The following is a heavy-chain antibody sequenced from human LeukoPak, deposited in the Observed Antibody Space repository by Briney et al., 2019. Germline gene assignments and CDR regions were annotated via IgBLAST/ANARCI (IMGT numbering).Heavy chain of an antibody. J-gene: IGHJ3*02. Sequence: SVKVSCKASGGTFSSYAISWVRQAPGQGLEWMGGIIPIFGTANYAQKFQGRVTITADESTSTAYMELGSLRSEDTAVYYCARVRYQVVVIAYDAFDIWGQGTMVTVSS. D-gene: IGHD2-21*01. CDR2: IIPIFGTA. CDR1: GGTFSSYA. CDR3: ARVRYQVVVIAYDAFDI. V-gene: IGHV1-69*01.